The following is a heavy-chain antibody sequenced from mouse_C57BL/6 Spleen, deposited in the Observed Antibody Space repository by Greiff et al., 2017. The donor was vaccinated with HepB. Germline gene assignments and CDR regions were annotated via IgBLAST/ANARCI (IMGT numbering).Heavy chain of an antibody. D-gene: IGHD1-1*01. V-gene: IGHV14-2*01. CDR1: GFNIKDYY. CDR2: IDPEDGET. J-gene: IGHJ1*03. CDR3: ARSDYYGSSHWYFDV. Sequence: EVKVVESGAELVKPGASVKLSCTASGFNIKDYYMHWVKQRTEQGLEWIGRIDPEDGETKYAPKFQGKATITADTSSNTAYLQLSSLTSEDTAVYYCARSDYYGSSHWYFDVWGTGTTVTVSS.